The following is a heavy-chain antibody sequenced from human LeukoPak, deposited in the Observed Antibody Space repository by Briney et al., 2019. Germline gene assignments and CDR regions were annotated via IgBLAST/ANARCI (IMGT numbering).Heavy chain of an antibody. CDR2: FDPEDGET. Sequence: ASVKVSCKVSGYTLTELSMHWVRQAPGKGLEWMGGFDPEDGETIYAQKFQGRVTIITVESTSTAYMELSSLRSEDTAVYYCARGDGYNDYWGQGTLVTVSS. CDR3: ARGDGYNDY. V-gene: IGHV1-24*01. CDR1: GYTLTELS. J-gene: IGHJ4*02. D-gene: IGHD5-24*01.